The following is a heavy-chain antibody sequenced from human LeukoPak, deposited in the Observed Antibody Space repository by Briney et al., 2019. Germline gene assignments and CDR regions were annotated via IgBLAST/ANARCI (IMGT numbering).Heavy chain of an antibody. Sequence: GSLRLSCAASGFTFSSYSMNWVRQAPGKGLEWVSSISSSSRYIYYADSVKGRFTISRDNAKNSLYLQMNSLRADDTAVYYCARVKEASAFDIWGQGTMVTVSS. CDR3: ARVKEASAFDI. D-gene: IGHD5-12*01. V-gene: IGHV3-21*01. CDR2: ISSSSRYI. CDR1: GFTFSSYS. J-gene: IGHJ3*02.